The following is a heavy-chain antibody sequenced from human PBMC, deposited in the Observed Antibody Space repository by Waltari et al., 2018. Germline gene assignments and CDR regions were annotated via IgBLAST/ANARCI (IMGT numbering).Heavy chain of an antibody. D-gene: IGHD6-6*01. CDR1: GFSLSTSGVG. CDR3: AHRQDSSSSEFNWFDP. J-gene: IGHJ5*02. CDR2: LYWDVDK. Sequence: QITLKESGPTLVKPTQTLTLTCTFSGFSLSTSGVGVGWIRQPPGKALEWLALLYWDVDKRYSTALKSRITINKDNSKNQVVLTMTNMDPVDTATYYCAHRQDSSSSEFNWFDPWGQGTLVTVSS. V-gene: IGHV2-5*02.